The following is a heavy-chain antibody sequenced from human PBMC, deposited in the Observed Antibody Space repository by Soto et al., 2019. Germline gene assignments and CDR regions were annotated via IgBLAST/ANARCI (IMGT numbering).Heavy chain of an antibody. CDR2: MYTSGST. CDR1: GGSFNGYY. Sequence: SETLSLTCTVSGGSFNGYYWSWIRQPAGKGLESIGRMYTSGSTNYNPSLKSRVTMSIDTSENQFSLKLSSLPAADSAAYYRATGTLMDDYGSSGYYFDYWGQRTPVTVGS. V-gene: IGHV4-4*07. CDR3: ATGTLMDDYGSSGYYFDY. D-gene: IGHD3-22*01. J-gene: IGHJ4*02.